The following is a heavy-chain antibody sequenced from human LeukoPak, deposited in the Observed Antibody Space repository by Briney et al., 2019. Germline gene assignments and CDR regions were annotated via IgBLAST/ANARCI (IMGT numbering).Heavy chain of an antibody. J-gene: IGHJ4*02. Sequence: GGSLRLSCAASGFTFSTHDLNWVRQAPGKGLEWVSFISSRSSTIYYADSVKGRFTISRDNAKNSLYLQMNSLRAEDTAVYYCARSMIVVVITLFDYWGQGTLVTVSS. D-gene: IGHD3-22*01. V-gene: IGHV3-48*04. CDR2: ISSRSSTI. CDR3: ARSMIVVVITLFDY. CDR1: GFTFSTHD.